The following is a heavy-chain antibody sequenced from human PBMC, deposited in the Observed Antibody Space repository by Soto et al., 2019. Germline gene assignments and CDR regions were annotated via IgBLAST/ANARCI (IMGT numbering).Heavy chain of an antibody. V-gene: IGHV5-51*01. D-gene: IGHD6-19*01. CDR1: GYSFTSYW. CDR3: ARHSYSSGWHYYYCMDV. J-gene: IGHJ6*02. Sequence: GESLKISCKGSGYSFTSYWIGWVRQMPGKGLEWMGIIYPGDSDTRYSPSFQGQVTISADKSIRTAYLQWSSLKALDTAMYYCARHSYSSGWHYYYCMDVWGQGTTVTVSS. CDR2: IYPGDSDT.